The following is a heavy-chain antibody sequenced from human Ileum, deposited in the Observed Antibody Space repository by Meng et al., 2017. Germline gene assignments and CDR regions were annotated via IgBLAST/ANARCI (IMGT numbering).Heavy chain of an antibody. CDR2: ISSSGSTI. CDR3: ARDYYDRSGYYYFDY. D-gene: IGHD3-22*01. J-gene: IGHJ4*02. V-gene: IGHV3-48*03. Sequence: GGSLRLSCAASGFTFSNYEMNWVRQAPGKGLEWVSYISSSGSTIYYADSVKGRFTISRDNARKSLDLQMNSLRAEDTGVYYCARDYYDRSGYYYFDYWGQRTLVTVSS. CDR1: GFTFSNYE.